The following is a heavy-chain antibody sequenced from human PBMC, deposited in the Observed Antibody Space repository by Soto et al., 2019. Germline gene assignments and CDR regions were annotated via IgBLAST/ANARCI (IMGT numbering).Heavy chain of an antibody. CDR2: ISAYNGNT. D-gene: IGHD6-19*01. CDR3: ARDYVGIAVAGTTAFDI. V-gene: IGHV1-18*01. CDR1: GYTFTSYG. Sequence: QVQLVQSGAEVKKPGASVKVSCKASGYTFTSYGISWVRQAPGQGLEWMGWISAYNGNTNYAQKLQGRVTMTTDTSTSTAYMELRSLRSDDTAVYYCARDYVGIAVAGTTAFDIWGQGTMVTVSS. J-gene: IGHJ3*02.